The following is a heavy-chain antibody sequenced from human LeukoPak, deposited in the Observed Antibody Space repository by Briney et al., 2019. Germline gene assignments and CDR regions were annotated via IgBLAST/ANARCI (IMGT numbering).Heavy chain of an antibody. J-gene: IGHJ3*02. CDR3: ARLGPYYYDSSGPKADDSFDI. CDR1: GFTFSSYS. V-gene: IGHV3-21*01. Sequence: GGSLRLSCAASGFTFSSYSMNWVRQAPGKGLEWVSSISSSGNHIYYADSVKGRFTISRDNAKNSLYLQMNSLRAEDTAVYYCARLGPYYYDSSGPKADDSFDIWGQGTMVTVSS. CDR2: ISSSGNHI. D-gene: IGHD3-22*01.